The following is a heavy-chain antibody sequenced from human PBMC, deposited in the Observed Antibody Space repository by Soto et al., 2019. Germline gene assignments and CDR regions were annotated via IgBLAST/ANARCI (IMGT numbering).Heavy chain of an antibody. CDR1: GFTFSSFA. D-gene: IGHD3-10*01. CDR2: ISYDGSNK. V-gene: IGHV3-30-3*01. Sequence: QVQLVESGGGVVQPGRSLRLSCAASGFTFSSFAFHWVRQAPGKGLEWVAVISYDGSNKYYADSVKGRFTSSRDNSKHTLYLQMNSLRAEDTAVYYCARDIEDYYGSGSYPSGIDYWGQGTLVTVSS. J-gene: IGHJ4*02. CDR3: ARDIEDYYGSGSYPSGIDY.